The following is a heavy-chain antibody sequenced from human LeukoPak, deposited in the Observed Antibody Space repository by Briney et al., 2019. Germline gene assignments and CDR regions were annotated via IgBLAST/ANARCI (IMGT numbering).Heavy chain of an antibody. CDR3: ARGYCSGGSCQYYFDY. CDR2: IGTAGDT. J-gene: IGHJ4*02. V-gene: IGHV3-13*01. Sequence: GGSLRLACAASGFTFSSYDMHWVRQATGKGLEWVSAIGTAGDTYYPGSVKGRFTISRENAKNSLYLQMNSLRAGDTAVYYCARGYCSGGSCQYYFDYWGQGTLVTVSS. CDR1: GFTFSSYD. D-gene: IGHD2-15*01.